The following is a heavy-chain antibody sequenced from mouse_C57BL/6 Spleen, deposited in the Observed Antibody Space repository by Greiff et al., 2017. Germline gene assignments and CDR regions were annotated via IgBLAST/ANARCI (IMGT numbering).Heavy chain of an antibody. CDR3: ARLGYYGSSYYWYFDV. CDR2: IDPSDSET. V-gene: IGHV1-52*01. D-gene: IGHD1-1*01. CDR1: GYTFTSYW. J-gene: IGHJ1*03. Sequence: QVQLQQPGAELVRPGSSVKLSCKASGYTFTSYWMHWVKRRPIQGLEWIGNIDPSDSETHYNQKFKDKATLTVDKSSSTAYMQLSSLTSEDSAVYYCARLGYYGSSYYWYFDVWGTGTTVTVSS.